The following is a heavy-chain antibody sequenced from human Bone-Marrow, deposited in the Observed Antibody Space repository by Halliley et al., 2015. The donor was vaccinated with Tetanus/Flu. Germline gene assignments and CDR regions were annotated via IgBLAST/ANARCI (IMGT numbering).Heavy chain of an antibody. CDR2: KQNGSQS. J-gene: IGHJ6*02. D-gene: IGHD3-10*01. CDR3: AGGQFGSGTLLPYFFGLDI. V-gene: IGHV3-7*03. Sequence: KQNGSQSFYQDSVKGRFTISRGNARNLLYLQMNRLRVEDTAVYYCAGGQFGSGTLLPYFFGLDIWGQGTTVTVSS.